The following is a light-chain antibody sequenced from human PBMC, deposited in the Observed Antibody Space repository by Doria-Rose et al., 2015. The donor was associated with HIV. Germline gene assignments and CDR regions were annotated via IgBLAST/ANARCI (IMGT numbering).Light chain of an antibody. CDR3: QQSNSFPIT. J-gene: IGKJ5*01. Sequence: DRDTITCRASEAISSWLVWYQQKPGKAPKVLIYAASTLQSGVPSRFSGSGFGTDFTLTISNLQPEDFATYYCQQSNSFPITFGQGTRLEIK. CDR2: AAS. CDR1: EAISSW. V-gene: IGKV1-12*01.